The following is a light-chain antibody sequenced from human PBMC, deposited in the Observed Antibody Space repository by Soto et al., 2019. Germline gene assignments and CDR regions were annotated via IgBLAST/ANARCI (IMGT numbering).Light chain of an antibody. CDR1: QSISTL. J-gene: IGKJ1*01. CDR2: SAS. Sequence: DIQMTQSPSTLSASVGDRVTITCRASQSISTLLAWYQQKPGKAPKLLIYSASTLESGVPSRFSGSGSGTEFTLTISSLQPDDFATYYCQQYKNFPWTFGQGTKVDIK. CDR3: QQYKNFPWT. V-gene: IGKV1-5*01.